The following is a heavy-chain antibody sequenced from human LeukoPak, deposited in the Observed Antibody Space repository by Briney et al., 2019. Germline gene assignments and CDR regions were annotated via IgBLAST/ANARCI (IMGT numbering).Heavy chain of an antibody. CDR1: GGSISSGGYH. Sequence: SQTLSLTCTVSGGSISSGGYHWSWIRQHPGKGLEWIGYIYYSGSTYYNPSLKSRVTISVDTSKNQFSLKLSSVTAADTAVYYCARDRIDYYDSSGYYYAAFDIWGQGTMVTVSS. CDR2: IYYSGST. CDR3: ARDRIDYYDSSGYYYAAFDI. J-gene: IGHJ3*02. D-gene: IGHD3-22*01. V-gene: IGHV4-31*03.